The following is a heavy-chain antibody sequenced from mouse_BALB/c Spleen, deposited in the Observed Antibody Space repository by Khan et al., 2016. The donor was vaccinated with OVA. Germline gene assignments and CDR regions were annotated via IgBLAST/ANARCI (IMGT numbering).Heavy chain of an antibody. D-gene: IGHD2-1*01. CDR2: IYHSGSI. CDR1: GYSITSGYS. J-gene: IGHJ4*01. V-gene: IGHV3-1*02. Sequence: VQLKQSGPDLVKPSQSLSLTCTVTGYSITSGYSWHWIRQFPGNKLEWMGYIYHSGSINYNPSLKSRFSITRDTSKNLFFPQLNSVTTEDTATYYCARDGNYMDYWGQGTSVTVSS. CDR3: ARDGNYMDY.